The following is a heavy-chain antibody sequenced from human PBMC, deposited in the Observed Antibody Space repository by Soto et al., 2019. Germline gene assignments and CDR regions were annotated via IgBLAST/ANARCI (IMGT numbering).Heavy chain of an antibody. CDR1: GFTFSSYW. Sequence: EVQLVESGGGLVQPGGYPRLSCAASGFTFSSYWMHWVRQAPGKGLVWVSRINSDGSSTTYADSMKGRFTISRDNAKNTLYLQMNSLRAEDTAVYYCARVETCSSTSCYSVFDYWGQGTLVTVSS. D-gene: IGHD2-2*01. V-gene: IGHV3-74*03. J-gene: IGHJ4*02. CDR3: ARVETCSSTSCYSVFDY. CDR2: INSDGSST.